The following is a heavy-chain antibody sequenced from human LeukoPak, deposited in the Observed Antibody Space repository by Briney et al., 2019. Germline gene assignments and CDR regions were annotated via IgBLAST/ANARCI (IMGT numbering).Heavy chain of an antibody. CDR3: ARGVLQPYDY. Sequence: PSETLSLTCAVYGASFSGYYWSWIRQPPGKGLEWIGEINHSGSTNYNPSLKSRVTISVDTSKNQFSLKLSSVTAADTAVYYCARGVLQPYDYWGQGTLVTVSS. D-gene: IGHD2/OR15-2a*01. V-gene: IGHV4-34*01. CDR1: GASFSGYY. J-gene: IGHJ4*02. CDR2: INHSGST.